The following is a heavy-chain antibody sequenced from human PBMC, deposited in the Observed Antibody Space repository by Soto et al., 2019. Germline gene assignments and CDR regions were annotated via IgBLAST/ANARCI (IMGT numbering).Heavy chain of an antibody. Sequence: GXSVKVSCKASGYTFTGYYMHWVRQAPGQGLEWMGWINPNSGGTNYAQKFQGWVTMTRDTSISTAYMELSRLRSDDTAVYYCARIGGVGATGDYWGQGTLVTVSS. CDR1: GYTFTGYY. CDR2: INPNSGGT. V-gene: IGHV1-2*04. D-gene: IGHD1-26*01. CDR3: ARIGGVGATGDY. J-gene: IGHJ4*02.